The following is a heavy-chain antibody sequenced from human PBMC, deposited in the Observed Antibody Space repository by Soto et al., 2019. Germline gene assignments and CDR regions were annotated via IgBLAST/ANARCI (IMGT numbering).Heavy chain of an antibody. J-gene: IGHJ6*02. D-gene: IGHD3-3*01. V-gene: IGHV3-23*01. CDR2: ISGSGGST. Sequence: PGGSLRLSCAASGFTFSSYAMSRVRQAPGKGLEWVSAISGSGGSTYYADSVKGRFTISRDNSKNTLYLQMNSLRAEDTAVYYCAKKGGEDFWSGYLYYYYGMDVWGQGTTVTVSS. CDR3: AKKGGEDFWSGYLYYYYGMDV. CDR1: GFTFSSYA.